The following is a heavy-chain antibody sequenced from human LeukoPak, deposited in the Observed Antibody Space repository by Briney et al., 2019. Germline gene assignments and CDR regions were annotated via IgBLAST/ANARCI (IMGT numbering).Heavy chain of an antibody. J-gene: IGHJ6*04. V-gene: IGHV4-30-4*07. CDR2: IYYTGST. CDR1: GGSISSGGYS. Sequence: PSQTLSLTCAVSGGSISSGGYSWSWIRQPPGKGLEWIGYIYYTGSTSYNPSLKSRVTMSLDASKNQFSLKLSSVTAADTAVYYCARGWNRGYPIPGEMDVWGKGTTVTVSS. D-gene: IGHD1-1*01. CDR3: ARGWNRGYPIPGEMDV.